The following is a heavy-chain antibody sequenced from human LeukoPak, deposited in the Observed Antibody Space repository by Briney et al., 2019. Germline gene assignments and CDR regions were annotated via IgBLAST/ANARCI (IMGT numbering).Heavy chain of an antibody. CDR1: GYTFTSYG. J-gene: IGHJ4*02. CDR2: ISAGNGNT. Sequence: ASVKVSCKASGYTFTSYGISWVRQAPGQGLEWMGWISAGNGNTKYSQKFQGRVTITRDTSASTAYMELSSLRSEDTAVYYCARVVRAGLDYWGQGTLVTVSS. V-gene: IGHV1-18*04. CDR3: ARVVRAGLDY.